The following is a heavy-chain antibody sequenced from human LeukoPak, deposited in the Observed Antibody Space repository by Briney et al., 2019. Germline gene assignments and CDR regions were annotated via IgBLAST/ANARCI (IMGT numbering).Heavy chain of an antibody. CDR3: ARRDEMATINYFDY. CDR2: IIPIFGTA. V-gene: IGHV1-69*13. J-gene: IGHJ4*02. D-gene: IGHD5-24*01. Sequence: ALVKVSCKASGYTFTSYAISWVRQAPGQGLEWMGGIIPIFGTANYAQKFQGRVTITADESTSTAYMELSSLRSEDTAVYYCARRDEMATINYFDYWGQGTLVTVSS. CDR1: GYTFTSYA.